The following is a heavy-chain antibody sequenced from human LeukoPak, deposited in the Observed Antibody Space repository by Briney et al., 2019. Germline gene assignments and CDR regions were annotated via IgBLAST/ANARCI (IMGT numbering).Heavy chain of an antibody. CDR1: GGSISSSY. V-gene: IGHV4-59*08. CDR2: IHYSGDT. CDR3: AGYCGGGSCADS. J-gene: IGHJ4*02. Sequence: SETLSLTCTVSGGSISSSYWTWIRQPPGKGLEWIGYIHYSGDTKCNPSLKSRVTISVDTSKNQVSLQLNSVTAADTAVYYCAGYCGGGSCADSWGQGTLVTVSS. D-gene: IGHD2-15*01.